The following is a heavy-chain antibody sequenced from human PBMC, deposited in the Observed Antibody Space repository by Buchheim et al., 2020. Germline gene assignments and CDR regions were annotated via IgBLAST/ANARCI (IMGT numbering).Heavy chain of an antibody. J-gene: IGHJ5*02. D-gene: IGHD6-13*01. CDR3: ARLAAAGLYNWFDP. V-gene: IGHV1-2*02. Sequence: QVQLVQSGAEVKKPGASVKVSCKASGYTFTGYYMHWVRQAPGQGLEWMGWINLNSGGTNYAQKFQGRVTMTRDTSISTAYMELSRLRSDDTAVYYCARLAAAGLYNWFDPWGQGTL. CDR1: GYTFTGYY. CDR2: INLNSGGT.